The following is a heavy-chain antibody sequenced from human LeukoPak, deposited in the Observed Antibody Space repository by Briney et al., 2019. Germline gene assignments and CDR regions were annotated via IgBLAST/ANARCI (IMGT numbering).Heavy chain of an antibody. V-gene: IGHV3-66*01. CDR3: ARDPEVFRGGEIDNDH. D-gene: IGHD3-10*01. Sequence: PGGSLRLSCAASGFTVSSNYMSWVRQAPGKGLEWVSVIYSGGSTYYADSVKGRFTISRDNSKNTLYLQMNSLRAEDTAVYYCARDPEVFRGGEIDNDHWGQGTLVIVSS. CDR2: IYSGGST. CDR1: GFTVSSNY. J-gene: IGHJ4*02.